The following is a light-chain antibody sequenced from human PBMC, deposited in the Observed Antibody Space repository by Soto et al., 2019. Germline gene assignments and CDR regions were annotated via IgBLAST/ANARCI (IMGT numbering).Light chain of an antibody. Sequence: ETVLTQSPCTLSLSPGERVTLSCRASQSVCNRCLAWYQQKPGQSPRLLIYGASTRASGIPDRFSGSGSGTDFTLTISRLEPEDFAVYYCQHYGTTPWTFGQGTKVGIK. V-gene: IGKV3-20*01. CDR1: QSVCNRC. J-gene: IGKJ1*01. CDR3: QHYGTTPWT. CDR2: GAS.